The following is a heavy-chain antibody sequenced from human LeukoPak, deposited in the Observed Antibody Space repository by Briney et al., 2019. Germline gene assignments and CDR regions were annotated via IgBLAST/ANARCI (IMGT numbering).Heavy chain of an antibody. CDR2: INAGNGNT. V-gene: IGHV1-3*01. CDR1: VYTFTSYA. CDR3: ARVTYYCASSGYYIY. J-gene: IGHJ4*02. D-gene: IGHD3-22*01. Sequence: ASVKVSCKAPVYTFTSYAMHCVRHAPGQRLEWIGWINAGNGNTKYSQKFQGRVTITRDTSASTAYMELSSLRSEDTAVYYCARVTYYCASSGYYIYWGRGPLVSVSS.